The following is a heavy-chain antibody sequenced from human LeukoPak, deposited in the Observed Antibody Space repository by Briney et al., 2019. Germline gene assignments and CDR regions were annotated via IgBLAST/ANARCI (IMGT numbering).Heavy chain of an antibody. CDR2: ISYDGRNE. CDR3: ARETYYDFWSGYPNWFDP. D-gene: IGHD3-3*01. Sequence: GRSLRLSCAASGFTFSSYGMHWVRQAPGKGLEWVAVISYDGRNEYYADSVKGRFTISRDNAKNTLYLQMNSLRAEDTAVYYCARETYYDFWSGYPNWFDPWGQGTLVTVSS. CDR1: GFTFSSYG. J-gene: IGHJ5*02. V-gene: IGHV3-33*01.